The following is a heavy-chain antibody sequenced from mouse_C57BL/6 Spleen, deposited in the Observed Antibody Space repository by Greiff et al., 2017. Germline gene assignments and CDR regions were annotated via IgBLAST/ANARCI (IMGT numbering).Heavy chain of an antibody. CDR2: ISSGGSYT. J-gene: IGHJ2*01. V-gene: IGHV5-6*02. CDR1: GFTFSSYG. D-gene: IGHD4-1*01. Sequence: DVKLVESGGDLVKPGGSLKLSCAASGFTFSSYGMSWVRQTPDKRLEWVATISSGGSYTYYPDSVKGRFTISRDNAKNTLYLQMSSLKSEDTAMYYCARQTGRGDYFDYWGQGTTLTVSS. CDR3: ARQTGRGDYFDY.